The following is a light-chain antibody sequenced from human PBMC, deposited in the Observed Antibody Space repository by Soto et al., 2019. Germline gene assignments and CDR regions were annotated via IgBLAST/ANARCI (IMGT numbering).Light chain of an antibody. J-gene: IGLJ1*01. CDR3: GTWDSSLTTFV. CDR1: SSDIGRNY. Sequence: QSVLTQPPSVSAAPGQKVTISCSGSSSDIGRNYVSWYKHLPRTAPKLLIYENYKRPSGIPDRFSGSKSGTSATLGITGRQTGDEADYYCGTWDSSLTTFVFGTGTKLTVL. CDR2: ENY. V-gene: IGLV1-51*02.